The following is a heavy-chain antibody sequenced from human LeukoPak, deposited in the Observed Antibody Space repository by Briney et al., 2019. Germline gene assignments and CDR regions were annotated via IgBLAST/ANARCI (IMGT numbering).Heavy chain of an antibody. V-gene: IGHV1-46*01. J-gene: IGHJ4*02. CDR3: AKIYGGEPPGKVFDY. D-gene: IGHD4-23*01. CDR1: GYPFTTSY. Sequence: ASVNVSCKASGYPFTTSYIHWVRQAPGQGLEWMGIINPSGGGTNYAQRFQGRVSVTRDTSTSTVYMELSSLRSEDTAVYYCAKIYGGEPPGKVFDYWGQGTLVTVSS. CDR2: INPSGGGT.